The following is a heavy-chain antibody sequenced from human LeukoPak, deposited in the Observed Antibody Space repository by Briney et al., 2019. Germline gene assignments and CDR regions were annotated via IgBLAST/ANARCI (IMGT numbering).Heavy chain of an antibody. Sequence: PGGSPRLSCAASGFTFSSYGMSWVRQAPGKGLEWVSGFSGSGGRTHYADSVKGRFTISRDNSKTMLYLQMNRLRVEDTAVYYCAKEGLRLGEVDYWGQGTLVTVSS. J-gene: IGHJ4*02. CDR3: AKEGLRLGEVDY. V-gene: IGHV3-23*01. D-gene: IGHD3-16*01. CDR1: GFTFSSYG. CDR2: FSGSGGRT.